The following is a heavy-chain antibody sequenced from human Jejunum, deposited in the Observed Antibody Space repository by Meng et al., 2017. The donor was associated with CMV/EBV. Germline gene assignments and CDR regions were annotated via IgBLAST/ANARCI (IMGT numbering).Heavy chain of an antibody. J-gene: IGHJ5*01. CDR1: GGTLSTYV. CDR3: ASDITGNSYAYDS. CDR2: IIPIIGRP. Sequence: SGGTLSTYVISWVRQAPGQGLEGMGRIIPIIGRPHHAQRFQDRVSITADKATSTVYMELKTLTSEDTAVYFCASDITGNSYAYDSWGQGTLVTVSS. D-gene: IGHD3-16*01. V-gene: IGHV1-69*04.